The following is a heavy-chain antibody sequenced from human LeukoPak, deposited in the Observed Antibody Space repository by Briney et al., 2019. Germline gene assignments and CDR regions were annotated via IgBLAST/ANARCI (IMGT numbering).Heavy chain of an antibody. J-gene: IGHJ4*02. CDR2: IKQDGSEK. V-gene: IGHV3-7*01. Sequence: GGSLRLSCAAPGFTFSSYWMSWVRQAPGKGLEWVANIKQDGSEKYYVDSVKGRFTISRDNAKNSLYLQMNSLRAEDTAVYYCARDHDTVTTEISLDYWGQGTLVTVSS. CDR1: GFTFSSYW. D-gene: IGHD4-17*01. CDR3: ARDHDTVTTEISLDY.